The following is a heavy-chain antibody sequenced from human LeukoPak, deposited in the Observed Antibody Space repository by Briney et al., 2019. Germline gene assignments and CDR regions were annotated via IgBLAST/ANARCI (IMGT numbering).Heavy chain of an antibody. V-gene: IGHV1-69*05. CDR3: ARTNPAWNYVNNWFDP. CDR2: IIPIFGTA. CDR1: GYTFTSYD. D-gene: IGHD1-7*01. J-gene: IGHJ5*02. Sequence: SVKVSCKASGYTFTSYDINWVRQAPGQGLEWMGRIIPIFGTANYAQKFQGRVTITTDESTSTAYMELSSLRSEDTAVYYCARTNPAWNYVNNWFDPWGQGTLVTVSS.